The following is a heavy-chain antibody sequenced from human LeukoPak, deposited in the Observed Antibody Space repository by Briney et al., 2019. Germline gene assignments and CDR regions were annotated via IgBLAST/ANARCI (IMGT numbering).Heavy chain of an antibody. D-gene: IGHD1-26*01. Sequence: SETLSLTCTVSGGSISSYYWSWIRQPPGRGLEWIGYIYYSGSTNYNPSLKSRVTISVDTSKNQFSLKLSSVTAADTAVYYCARSVGSERDFDYWGQGTLVTVSS. V-gene: IGHV4-59*01. CDR1: GGSISSYY. J-gene: IGHJ4*02. CDR3: ARSVGSERDFDY. CDR2: IYYSGST.